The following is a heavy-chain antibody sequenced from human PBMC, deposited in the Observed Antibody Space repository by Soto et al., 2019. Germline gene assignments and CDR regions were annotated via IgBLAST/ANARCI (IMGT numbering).Heavy chain of an antibody. V-gene: IGHV4-31*03. D-gene: IGHD4-17*01. CDR1: GGSISSSGYY. CDR2: IYYSGGT. Sequence: QVQLQESGPGLVKPSQTLSLTCTVSGGSISSSGYYWSWIRQHPEKGLEWIGNIYYSGGTYYNPSLKSRLTISIDTSNNQCSLKLSSVTAADTARYYCARAAYGDEGRLNWCDPWGQGTLVTVSS. CDR3: ARAAYGDEGRLNWCDP. J-gene: IGHJ5*02.